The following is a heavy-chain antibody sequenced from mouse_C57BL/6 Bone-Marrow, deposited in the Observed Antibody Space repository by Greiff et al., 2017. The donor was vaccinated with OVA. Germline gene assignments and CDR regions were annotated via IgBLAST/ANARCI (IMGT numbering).Heavy chain of an antibody. CDR1: GFTFSDYG. Sequence: EVQLQESGGGLVKPGGSLKLCCAASGFTFSDYGMHWVRQAPEKGLEWVAYISSGSSTIYYADTVKGRFTISRDNAKNTLFLQMTSLRSEDTAMYYCARGYYAMDYWGQGTSVTVSS. CDR2: ISSGSSTI. V-gene: IGHV5-17*01. CDR3: ARGYYAMDY. J-gene: IGHJ4*01.